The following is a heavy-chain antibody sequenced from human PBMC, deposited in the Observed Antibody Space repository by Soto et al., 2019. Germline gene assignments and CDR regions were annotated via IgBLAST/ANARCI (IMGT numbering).Heavy chain of an antibody. D-gene: IGHD3-10*01. Sequence: PSETLSLTCTVSGGSISSGGYYWSWIRQHPGKGLEWIGYIYYSGSTYYNPSLKSRVTISVDTSKNQFSLKLSSVTAADTAVYYCARVEGFGELYYFDYWGQGTLVTVSS. V-gene: IGHV4-31*03. CDR1: GGSISSGGYY. J-gene: IGHJ4*02. CDR2: IYYSGST. CDR3: ARVEGFGELYYFDY.